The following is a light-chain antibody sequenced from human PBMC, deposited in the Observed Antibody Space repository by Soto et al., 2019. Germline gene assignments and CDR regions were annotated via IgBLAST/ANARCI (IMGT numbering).Light chain of an antibody. CDR2: EDR. Sequence: SYELTQPPSVSVSPGQTARITCSGDALPKKYAYWYQQKSGQAPVLVISEDRKRPSGIPERFSGSSSGTMATLTISGAQMEDEADYYCYSTDSSGNYGVFGGGTKLTVL. CDR3: YSTDSSGNYGV. J-gene: IGLJ2*01. CDR1: ALPKKY. V-gene: IGLV3-10*01.